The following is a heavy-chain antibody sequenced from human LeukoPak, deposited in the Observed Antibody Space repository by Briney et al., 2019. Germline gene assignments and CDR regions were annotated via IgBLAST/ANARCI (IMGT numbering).Heavy chain of an antibody. CDR2: IYYSGST. V-gene: IGHV4-39*01. D-gene: IGHD2-15*01. CDR3: ARHGGRHCSGGSCYSVGMYYFDY. J-gene: IGHJ4*02. CDR1: GGSISSSSYY. Sequence: SETLSLTCTVSGGSISSSSYYWGWIRQTPGKGLEWIGSIYYSGSTYYNPSLKSRVTISVDTSNNQFSLKLSSVTAPDTAVYYCARHGGRHCSGGSCYSVGMYYFDYWGQGTLVTVSS.